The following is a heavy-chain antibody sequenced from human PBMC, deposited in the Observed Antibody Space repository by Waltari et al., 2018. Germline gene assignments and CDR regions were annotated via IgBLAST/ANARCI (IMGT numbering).Heavy chain of an antibody. D-gene: IGHD2-15*01. V-gene: IGHV4-39*01. CDR1: GGSISSSSYY. Sequence: QLQLQESGPGLVKPSETLSLTCTVSGGSISSSSYYWGWIRQPPGKGLEGIGSIYYSGSTYYNPSLKSRVTISVDTSKNQFSLKLSSVTAADTAVYYCARYRESGGYYYYYMDVWGKGTTVTVSS. CDR2: IYYSGST. CDR3: ARYRESGGYYYYYMDV. J-gene: IGHJ6*03.